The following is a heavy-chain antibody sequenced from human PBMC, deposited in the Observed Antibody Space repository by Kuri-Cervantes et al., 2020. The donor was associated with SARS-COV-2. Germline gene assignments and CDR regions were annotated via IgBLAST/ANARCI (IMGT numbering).Heavy chain of an antibody. D-gene: IGHD2-2*01. CDR2: ISYDGSNK. J-gene: IGHJ4*02. CDR1: GFTFSSYA. V-gene: IGHV3-30-3*01. CDR3: ARSIVVVPAPFDY. Sequence: GESLKIYCPASGFTFSSYAMHWVRQAPGKGLEWVAVISYDGSNKYYADSVKGRFTISRDNSKNTLYLQMNSLRAEDTSVYYCARSIVVVPAPFDYWGQGTLVTVSS.